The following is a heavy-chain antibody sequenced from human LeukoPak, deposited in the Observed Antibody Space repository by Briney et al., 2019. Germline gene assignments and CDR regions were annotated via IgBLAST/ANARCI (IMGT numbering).Heavy chain of an antibody. Sequence: GGSLRLSCAASGSTFSSYAMSWVRQAPGKGLEWVSAISGSGGSTYYADSVKGRFTISRDNSKNTLYLQMNSLRAEDTAVYYCAKSHAGPIPSSPDYWGQGTLVTVSS. CDR2: ISGSGGST. CDR1: GSTFSSYA. J-gene: IGHJ4*02. D-gene: IGHD3-16*01. CDR3: AKSHAGPIPSSPDY. V-gene: IGHV3-23*01.